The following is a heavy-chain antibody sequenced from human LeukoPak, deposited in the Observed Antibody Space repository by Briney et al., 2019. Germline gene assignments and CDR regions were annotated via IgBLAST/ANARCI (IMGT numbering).Heavy chain of an antibody. J-gene: IGHJ4*02. D-gene: IGHD2-15*01. CDR1: GFTFSNAW. CDR3: TTDRRWRCNFVDY. Sequence: PGGSLRLSCAASGFTFSNAWMSWVRQAPGKGLEWVGRIKSKTDGGTTDYAAPVKGRFTISRDDSKNTLYLQMNSLKTEDTAVYYCTTDRRWRCNFVDYWGQGTLVTVSS. CDR2: IKSKTDGGTT. V-gene: IGHV3-15*01.